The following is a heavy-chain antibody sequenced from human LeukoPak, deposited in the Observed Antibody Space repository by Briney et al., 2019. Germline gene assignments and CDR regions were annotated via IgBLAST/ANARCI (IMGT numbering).Heavy chain of an antibody. CDR3: AKDARDIEVVPDAILDY. Sequence: GGSLRLSCAASGFTFSSYGMSWVRQAPGKGLEWVSAISGSGGSTYYADSVKGRFTISRDNSKNTLYLQMSTLRAEDTAVYYCAKDARDIEVVPDAILDYWGQGTLVTVSS. J-gene: IGHJ4*02. CDR1: GFTFSSYG. V-gene: IGHV3-23*01. D-gene: IGHD2-2*01. CDR2: ISGSGGST.